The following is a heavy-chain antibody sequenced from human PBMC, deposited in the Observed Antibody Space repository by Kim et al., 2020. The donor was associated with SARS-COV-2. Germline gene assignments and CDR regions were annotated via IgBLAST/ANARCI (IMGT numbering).Heavy chain of an antibody. CDR1: GFTFSSYA. CDR3: ARNVLLWFGELLLRGGGMDV. D-gene: IGHD3-10*01. J-gene: IGHJ6*02. CDR2: ISYDGSNK. Sequence: GGSLRLSCAASGFTFSSYAMHWVRQAPGKGLEWVAVISYDGSNKYYADSVKGRFTISRDNSKNTLYLQMNSLRAEDTAVYYCARNVLLWFGELLLRGGGMDVWGQGTTVTVSS. V-gene: IGHV3-30*04.